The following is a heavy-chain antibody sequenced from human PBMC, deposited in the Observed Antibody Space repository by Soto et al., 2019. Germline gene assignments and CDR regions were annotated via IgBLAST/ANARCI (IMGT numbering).Heavy chain of an antibody. J-gene: IGHJ5*02. CDR2: IYYSGSP. D-gene: IGHD2-2*01. Sequence: PSETLSLTCTVSGDSISPYYWTWIRQPPGKGLEWIGYIYYSGSPSYNPSLKSRVTVSVDTSKNQFSLRLSSVTAADTAVYYCASSTTDDCISTTCYVGRNWFDPWGQGTLVTVSS. CDR1: GDSISPYY. CDR3: ASSTTDDCISTTCYVGRNWFDP. V-gene: IGHV4-59*08.